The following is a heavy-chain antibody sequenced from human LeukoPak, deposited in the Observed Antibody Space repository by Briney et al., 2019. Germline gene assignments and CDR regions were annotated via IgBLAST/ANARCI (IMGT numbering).Heavy chain of an antibody. Sequence: GESLQISCQGSGYSFTNYWIGWVRQMPGKGLELMGIIYPGDSDTRYSPSFQGQVTISADKSISIAYLQWSILKASDTAMYYGARLPGSSKCEQFNYWGQGTLVTVSS. D-gene: IGHD6-13*01. V-gene: IGHV5-51*01. CDR3: ARLPGSSKCEQFNY. CDR1: GYSFTNYW. CDR2: IYPGDSDT. J-gene: IGHJ4*02.